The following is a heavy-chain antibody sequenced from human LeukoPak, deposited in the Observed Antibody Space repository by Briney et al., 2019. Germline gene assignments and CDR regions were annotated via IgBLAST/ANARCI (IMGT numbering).Heavy chain of an antibody. CDR1: GGSISSSSYY. CDR2: IYYSGST. J-gene: IGHJ5*02. V-gene: IGHV4-39*07. Sequence: SETLSLTCTVSGGSISSSSYYWGWIRQPPGKGLEWIGSIYYSGSTYYNPSLKSRVTISVDTSKNQFSLKLSSVTAADTAVYYCARITTVGPFDPWGQGTLVTVSS. CDR3: ARITTVGPFDP. D-gene: IGHD4-23*01.